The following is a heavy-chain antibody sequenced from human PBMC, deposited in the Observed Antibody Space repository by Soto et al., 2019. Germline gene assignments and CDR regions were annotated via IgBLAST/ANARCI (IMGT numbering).Heavy chain of an antibody. D-gene: IGHD6-19*01. CDR2: ISYDGSNK. CDR1: GFTFSSYA. Sequence: QVQLVESGGGVVQPGRSLRLSCAASGFTFSSYAMHWVRQAPGKGLEWVAVISYDGSNKYYADSVKGRFTISRDNSKNALYLQMNSLRAEDTAVYYWARDDAVAGTYWGQGTLVTFSS. V-gene: IGHV3-30-3*01. CDR3: ARDDAVAGTY. J-gene: IGHJ4*02.